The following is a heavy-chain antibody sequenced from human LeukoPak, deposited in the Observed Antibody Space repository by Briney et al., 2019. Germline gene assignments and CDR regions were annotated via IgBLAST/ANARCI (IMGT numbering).Heavy chain of an antibody. CDR1: GGSISSGDYY. V-gene: IGHV4-30-4*08. Sequence: PSETLSLTCTVSGGSISSGDYYWSWIRQPPGKGLEWIGYIYYSGSTYYNPSLKSRVTISVDTSKNQFSLKLSSVTAADTAVYYCARGGQLDDFWSGYYFYWGQGTLVTVSS. J-gene: IGHJ4*02. D-gene: IGHD3-3*01. CDR2: IYYSGST. CDR3: ARGGQLDDFWSGYYFY.